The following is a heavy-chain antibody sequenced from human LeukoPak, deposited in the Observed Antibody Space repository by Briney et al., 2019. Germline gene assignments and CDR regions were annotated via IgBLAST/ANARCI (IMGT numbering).Heavy chain of an antibody. CDR1: GFTFSSYS. CDR2: ISSSSSTI. D-gene: IGHD3-22*01. J-gene: IGHJ6*02. CDR3: ARRSSSGFFGLYGMDV. V-gene: IGHV3-48*01. Sequence: GGSLRLSCAASGFTFSSYSMNWVRQAPGKGLEWVSYISSSSSTIYYADSVKGRFTISRDNAKNSLYLQMNSPRAEDTAVYYCARRSSSGFFGLYGMDVWGQGTTVTASS.